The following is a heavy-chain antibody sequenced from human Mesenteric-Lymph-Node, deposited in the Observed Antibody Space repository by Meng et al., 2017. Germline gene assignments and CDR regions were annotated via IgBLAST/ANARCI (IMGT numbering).Heavy chain of an antibody. Sequence: QVGLVESGGGVVQPGRSLRLSCTASGFTFSSYGFHWVRQAPGKGLQWVAGIWYDGSSEYYADSVKGRFTISRDDSKNTLSLQMNSLRAEDTAVYYCARDDAQTKLQHWGQGTLVTVSS. D-gene: IGHD1/OR15-1a*01. CDR3: ARDDAQTKLQH. CDR2: IWYDGSSE. V-gene: IGHV3-33*01. J-gene: IGHJ1*01. CDR1: GFTFSSYG.